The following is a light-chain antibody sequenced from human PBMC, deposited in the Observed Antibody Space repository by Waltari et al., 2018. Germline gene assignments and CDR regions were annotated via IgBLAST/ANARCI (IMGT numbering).Light chain of an antibody. V-gene: IGLV1-40*01. CDR1: GSNIGDGYD. CDR2: GTS. J-gene: IGLJ2*01. CDR3: QSYDTSLSVV. Sequence: QSVLTQPPSVSGAPGQRVTLSCTGSGSNIGDGYDLPWYQQLPGNAPKLLIYGTSTRPLGVPDRYFGSQSGTSASLAITGLQAEDEADYYCQSYDTSLSVVFGGGTKLTVL.